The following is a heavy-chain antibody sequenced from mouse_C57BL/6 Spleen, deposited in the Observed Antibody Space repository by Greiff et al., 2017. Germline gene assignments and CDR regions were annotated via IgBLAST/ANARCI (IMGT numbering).Heavy chain of an antibody. Sequence: QVQLQQSGPELVKPGASVKISCKASGYAFSSSWMNWVKQRPGKGLEWIGRIYPGDGDTNYNGKFKGKATLTADKSSSTAYMQLSSLTSEDSAVYFCARYTGSSMGYWGQGASVTVSS. CDR3: ARYTGSSMGY. D-gene: IGHD2-2*01. J-gene: IGHJ4*01. V-gene: IGHV1-82*01. CDR1: GYAFSSSW. CDR2: IYPGDGDT.